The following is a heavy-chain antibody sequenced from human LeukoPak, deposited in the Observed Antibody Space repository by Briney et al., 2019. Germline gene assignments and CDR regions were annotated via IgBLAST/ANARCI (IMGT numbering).Heavy chain of an antibody. D-gene: IGHD3-9*01. CDR2: ISSSSSYI. CDR3: ARALYYDILTGPSPYYYYGMDV. CDR1: GFTFSSYS. V-gene: IGHV3-21*01. Sequence: GGSLRLSCAASGFTFSSYSMNWVRQAPGKGLEWVSSISSSSSYIYYADSVKGRFTISRDNAKNSLYLQMNSLRAEDTAVYYCARALYYDILTGPSPYYYYGMDVWGQGTTVTVSS. J-gene: IGHJ6*02.